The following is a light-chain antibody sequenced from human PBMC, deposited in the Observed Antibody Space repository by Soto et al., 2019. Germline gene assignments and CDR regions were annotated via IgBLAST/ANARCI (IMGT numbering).Light chain of an antibody. CDR1: SSDVGSYNL. J-gene: IGLJ2*01. V-gene: IGLV2-23*02. Sequence: QSALTQPASVSGSPGQSITISCTGTSSDVGSYNLVSWYQQHPGKAPKLMIYEVSKRPSGVSNRFSGSKSGNTASLTISGLQAEDEVDYYCCSYAGSSTPVVFGGGPTVTVL. CDR2: EVS. CDR3: CSYAGSSTPVV.